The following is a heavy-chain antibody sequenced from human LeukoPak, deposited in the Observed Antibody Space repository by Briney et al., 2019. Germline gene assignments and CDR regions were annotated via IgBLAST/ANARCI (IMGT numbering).Heavy chain of an antibody. V-gene: IGHV4-31*03. D-gene: IGHD6-19*01. CDR3: ARGRLARVPYFDS. J-gene: IGHJ4*02. CDR1: GGSISSGSHF. CDR2: VDYSGTI. Sequence: SQTLSLTCSVFGGSISSGSHFWSWIRQLPGKGLECLGYVDYSGTIYYNSSLESRLTLSVGTSNNQFSLDLRSMTAADTAVYYCARGRLARVPYFDSWGQGALVAVSS.